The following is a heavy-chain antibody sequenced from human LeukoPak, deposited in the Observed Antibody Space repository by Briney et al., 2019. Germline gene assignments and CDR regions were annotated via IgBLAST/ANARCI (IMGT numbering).Heavy chain of an antibody. CDR3: ARSIAAAGYRYLDS. J-gene: IGHJ4*02. CDR1: GFTFSTYD. V-gene: IGHV3-13*01. Sequence: GGSLRLSCAASGFTFSTYDMYWVRQATGKGLEWLSGIGKGGDAYYLGSVKGRFTISRDNAENSLYLQLNSLGAGDTAVYYCARSIAAAGYRYLDSWGQGTLVTVSS. CDR2: IGKGGDA. D-gene: IGHD6-13*01.